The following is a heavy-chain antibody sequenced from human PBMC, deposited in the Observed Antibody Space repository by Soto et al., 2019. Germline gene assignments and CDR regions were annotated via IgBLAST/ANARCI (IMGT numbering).Heavy chain of an antibody. CDR2: MNPNSGNT. CDR3: ASGYDILTGFPPRSYYYYGMDV. J-gene: IGHJ6*02. V-gene: IGHV1-8*01. CDR1: GYTFTSYD. Sequence: ASVKVSCKASGYTFTSYDINWVRQATGQGLEWMGWMNPNSGNTGYAQKFQGRVTMTRNTSISTAYMELSSLRSEDTAVYYCASGYDILTGFPPRSYYYYGMDVWGQGTTVTVSS. D-gene: IGHD3-9*01.